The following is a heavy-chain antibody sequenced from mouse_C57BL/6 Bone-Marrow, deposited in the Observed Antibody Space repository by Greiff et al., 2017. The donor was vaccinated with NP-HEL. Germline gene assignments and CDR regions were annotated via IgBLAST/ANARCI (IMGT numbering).Heavy chain of an antibody. D-gene: IGHD1-1*01. Sequence: DVKLVESGGGLVKPGGSLKLSCAASGFTFSDYGMHWVRQAPEKGLEWVAYISSGSSTIYYADTVKGRFTISRDNAKSTLFLQMTSLRSEDTAMYYCARDGSSPGYFDYWGQGTTLTVSS. CDR1: GFTFSDYG. CDR2: ISSGSSTI. J-gene: IGHJ2*01. V-gene: IGHV5-17*01. CDR3: ARDGSSPGYFDY.